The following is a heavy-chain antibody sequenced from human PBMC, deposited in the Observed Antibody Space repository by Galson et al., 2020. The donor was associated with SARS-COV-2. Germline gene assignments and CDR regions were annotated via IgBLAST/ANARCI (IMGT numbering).Heavy chain of an antibody. Sequence: SGPTLVKPTQTLTLTCTFSGFSLSTSGMCVSWIRQPRGKALEWLALIDWDDDKYYSTSLKTRLTISKDTSKNQVVLTMTNMDPVDTATYYCARSYYDILTGYYRGYYFDYWGQGTLVTVSS. J-gene: IGHJ4*02. D-gene: IGHD3-9*01. CDR3: ARSYYDILTGYYRGYYFDY. CDR2: IDWDDDK. CDR1: GFSLSTSGMC. V-gene: IGHV2-70*01.